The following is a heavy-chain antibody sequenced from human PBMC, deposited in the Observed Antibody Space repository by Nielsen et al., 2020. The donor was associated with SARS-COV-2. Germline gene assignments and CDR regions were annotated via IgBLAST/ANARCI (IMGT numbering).Heavy chain of an antibody. CDR3: ARVYYYGSGSRRPYYYGMDV. D-gene: IGHD3-10*01. CDR1: GVSISSYY. Sequence: SETLSLTSTVSGVSISSYYWSWIRQPPGKGLEWIGYIYYSGSTNYNPSLKSRVTISVDTSKNQFSLKLSSVTAADTAVYYCARVYYYGSGSRRPYYYGMDVWGQGTTVTVSS. CDR2: IYYSGST. V-gene: IGHV4-59*13. J-gene: IGHJ6*02.